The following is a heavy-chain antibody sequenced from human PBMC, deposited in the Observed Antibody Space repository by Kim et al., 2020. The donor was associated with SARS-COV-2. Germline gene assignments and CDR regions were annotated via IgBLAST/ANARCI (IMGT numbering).Heavy chain of an antibody. CDR1: GGSISSYY. Sequence: SETLSLTCTVSGGSISSYYWSWIRQPPGKGLEWIGYIYYSGSTNYNPSLKSRVTISVDTSKNQFSLKLSSVTAADTAVYYCPRVVENYYYYYGMDVWGQGTTVTVSS. CDR3: PRVVENYYYYYGMDV. J-gene: IGHJ6*02. V-gene: IGHV4-59*01. D-gene: IGHD2-15*01. CDR2: IYYSGST.